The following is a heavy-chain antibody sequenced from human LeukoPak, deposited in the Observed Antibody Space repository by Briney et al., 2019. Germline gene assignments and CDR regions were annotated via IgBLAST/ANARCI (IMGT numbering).Heavy chain of an antibody. CDR3: AIVAPYLYDASGSYRTGF. V-gene: IGHV1-8*01. CDR2: MNPNGDNT. D-gene: IGHD3-22*01. J-gene: IGHJ4*02. CDR1: GTTFTDYD. Sequence: GASVKVSCKTSGTTFTDYDISWVRQATGQGLEWMGWMNPNGDNTGYAEKFQGRVTMTRTTNTVYMELNSLTSDDTAVYYCAIVAPYLYDASGSYRTGFWGQRTLVIVSS.